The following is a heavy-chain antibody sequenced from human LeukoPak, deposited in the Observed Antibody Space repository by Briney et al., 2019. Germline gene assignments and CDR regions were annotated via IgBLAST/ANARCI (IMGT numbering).Heavy chain of an antibody. V-gene: IGHV4-59*01. Sequence: PSETLSLTCTVSGGSISSYYWSWIRQPPGKGLEWIGYIYYSGSTNYNPSLKSRATISVDTSKNQFSLKLSSVTAADTAVYYCARARSAYYYGSGTPYYYMDVWGKGTTVTVSS. CDR1: GGSISSYY. CDR3: ARARSAYYYGSGTPYYYMDV. D-gene: IGHD3-10*01. J-gene: IGHJ6*03. CDR2: IYYSGST.